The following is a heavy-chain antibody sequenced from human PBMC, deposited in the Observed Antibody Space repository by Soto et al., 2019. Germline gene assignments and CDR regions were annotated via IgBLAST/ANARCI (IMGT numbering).Heavy chain of an antibody. CDR2: INTLSSAI. D-gene: IGHD6-19*01. J-gene: IGHJ4*02. CDR1: GFTFSDYY. V-gene: IGHV3-11*01. Sequence: PGGFLRLSCAGSGFTFSDYYMTWIRQAPGKGLEWVSYINTLSSAIYYADSVKGRFTISRDNAKNSLYLQMNSLRAEDTAVYYCARRLQWQLRPLDSWGRGTLVTVSS. CDR3: ARRLQWQLRPLDS.